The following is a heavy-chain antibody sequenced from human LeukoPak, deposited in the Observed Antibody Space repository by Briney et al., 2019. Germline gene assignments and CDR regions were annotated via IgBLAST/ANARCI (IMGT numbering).Heavy chain of an antibody. CDR3: ARVRSDYSSSSPPDY. D-gene: IGHD6-6*01. V-gene: IGHV3-74*01. CDR1: GFTFSTYW. Sequence: TGGSLRLSCAASGFTFSTYWMHWVRQAPGKGLVWVSRIDNGGSTTLYADSVRGRFTISRDNAKNTLYLQMSSLRAEDTAIYYCARVRSDYSSSSPPDYWGQGTPVTVSS. J-gene: IGHJ4*02. CDR2: IDNGGSTT.